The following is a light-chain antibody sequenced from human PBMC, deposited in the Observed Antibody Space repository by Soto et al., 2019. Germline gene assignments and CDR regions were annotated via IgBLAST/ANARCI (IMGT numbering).Light chain of an antibody. V-gene: IGLV2-11*01. CDR1: SSDIGGYNY. CDR2: DVT. CDR3: CSYAGSYTLV. J-gene: IGLJ3*02. Sequence: QSVLTQPPSASGSPGRSVTISCTGTSSDIGGYNYVSWYQQHPGKAPKLMIFDVTKRPSGVPDRFSGSKSGNTASLTISGLQAEDEADYYCCSYAGSYTLVFGGGTQLTVL.